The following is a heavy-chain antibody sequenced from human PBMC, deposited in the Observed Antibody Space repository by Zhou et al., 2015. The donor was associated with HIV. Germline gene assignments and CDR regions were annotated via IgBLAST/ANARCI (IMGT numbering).Heavy chain of an antibody. Sequence: QVLLVQSGAAVMKPGASVKVSCRASGYTFTNYFIHWVRQAPGQGLEWMGWTSPHNDETKYVEEFQGRVSMTRDTSTNTAYMVLTRLRNDDTALYFCARGDPTLGQYYFDQWGQGTLVTVSA. V-gene: IGHV1-2*02. CDR3: ARGDPTLGQYYFDQ. CDR1: GYTFTNYF. J-gene: IGHJ4*02. CDR2: TSPHNDET. D-gene: IGHD1-26*01.